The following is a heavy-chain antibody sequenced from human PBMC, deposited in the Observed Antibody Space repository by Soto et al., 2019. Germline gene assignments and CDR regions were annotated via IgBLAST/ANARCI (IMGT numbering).Heavy chain of an antibody. J-gene: IGHJ6*02. Sequence: SETLSLTCAVYGGSFSGYYWSWIRQPPGKGLEWIGEINHSGSTNYNPSLKSRVTISVDTSKNQFSLKLSSVTAADTAVYYCASSRTLIWFGGVPMDVWGQGTTVTVSS. CDR3: ASSRTLIWFGGVPMDV. V-gene: IGHV4-34*01. D-gene: IGHD3-10*01. CDR2: INHSGST. CDR1: GGSFSGYY.